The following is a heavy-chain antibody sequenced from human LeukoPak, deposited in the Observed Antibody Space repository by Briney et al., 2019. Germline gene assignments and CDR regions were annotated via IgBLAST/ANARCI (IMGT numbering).Heavy chain of an antibody. CDR3: ARGPIVVVGFDP. CDR2: IYYSGST. Sequence: RPSETLSLTCTVSGGSISSSSYYWGWIRQPPGKGLEWIGSIYYSGSTYYNPSLKSRVTISVDTSKNQFSLKLSSVTAADTAVYYCARGPIVVVGFDPWGQGTLVTVSS. CDR1: GGSISSSSYY. D-gene: IGHD2-2*01. J-gene: IGHJ5*02. V-gene: IGHV4-39*07.